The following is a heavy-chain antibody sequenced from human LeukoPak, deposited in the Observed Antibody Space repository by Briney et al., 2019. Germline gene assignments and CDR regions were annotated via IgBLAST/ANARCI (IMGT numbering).Heavy chain of an antibody. D-gene: IGHD3-10*01. V-gene: IGHV3-64*01. CDR2: ISSNGGST. CDR3: ARDGHYGSGSYGPLGYYYYYMDV. J-gene: IGHJ6*03. CDR1: GFTFSSYA. Sequence: GGSLRLSCAASGFTFSSYAMHWVRQAPGKGLEYVSAISSNGGSTYYANSVKGRFTISRDNSKNTLYLQMGSLRAEDMAVYYCARDGHYGSGSYGPLGYYYYYMDVWGKGTTVTISS.